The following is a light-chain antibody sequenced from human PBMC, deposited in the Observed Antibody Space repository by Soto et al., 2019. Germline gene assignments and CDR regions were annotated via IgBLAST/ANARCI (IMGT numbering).Light chain of an antibody. CDR3: MQALQTPLA. Sequence: DIVMTQSPLSLPVTPGEPASITCRSGQSLLFGNGYNYLDWYVQRPGQSPQLLIYLASYRASGVPDRFSGRGSGTDFTLKISRVEAEDVGVYYCMQALQTPLAFGQGTKVDIK. V-gene: IGKV2-28*01. CDR1: QSLLFGNGYNY. J-gene: IGKJ1*01. CDR2: LAS.